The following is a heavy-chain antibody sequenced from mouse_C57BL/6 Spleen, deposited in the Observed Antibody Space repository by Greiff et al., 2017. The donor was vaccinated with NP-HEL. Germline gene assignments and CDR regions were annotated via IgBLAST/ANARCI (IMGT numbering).Heavy chain of an antibody. Sequence: EVQLQQSGPELVKPGASVKISCKASGYSFTGYYMNWVKQSPEKSLEWIGEINPSTAGTTYNQKFKAKATLTVDKSSSTAYMQLKSLTSEDSAVYYCARSGTGFDYWGQGTTLTVSS. D-gene: IGHD4-1*01. V-gene: IGHV1-42*01. CDR1: GYSFTGYY. CDR2: INPSTAGT. J-gene: IGHJ2*01. CDR3: ARSGTGFDY.